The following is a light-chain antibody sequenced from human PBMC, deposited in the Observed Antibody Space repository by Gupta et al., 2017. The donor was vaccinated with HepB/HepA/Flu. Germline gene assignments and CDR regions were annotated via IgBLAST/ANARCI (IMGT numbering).Light chain of an antibody. CDR3: QAWYSSTALYV. Sequence: SSELTHPPSVSVSPGQTASITCSGDKLGDKYACWYQQTPGQSPVLVIYQDSKRPSGIPERFSGSNSGNTATLTISGPQARDEADYYCQAWYSSTALYVFGTGTKVTVL. CDR2: QDS. CDR1: KLGDKY. V-gene: IGLV3-1*01. J-gene: IGLJ1*01.